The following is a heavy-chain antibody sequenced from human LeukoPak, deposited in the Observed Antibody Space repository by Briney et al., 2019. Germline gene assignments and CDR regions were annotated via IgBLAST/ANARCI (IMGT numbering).Heavy chain of an antibody. Sequence: GESLKISCKGSGYSFTSYWIGWVRQMPGKGLEWMGMIYPGDSDTRYSPSFQGQVTISADKSISTAYLQWSSLKASDTAMYYCARHYYGSGSYYNGNYYMDVWGKGTTVTVSS. CDR2: IYPGDSDT. CDR1: GYSFTSYW. J-gene: IGHJ6*03. CDR3: ARHYYGSGSYYNGNYYMDV. V-gene: IGHV5-51*01. D-gene: IGHD3-10*01.